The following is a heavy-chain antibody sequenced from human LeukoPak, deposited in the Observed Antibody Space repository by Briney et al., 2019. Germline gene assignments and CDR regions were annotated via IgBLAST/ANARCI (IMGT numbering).Heavy chain of an antibody. CDR3: ARRNYDFWSGYYRNWFDP. Sequence: GASVKVSCKASGGTFSSYAISWVRQAPGQGLEWMGGIIPIFGTANYAQEFQGRVTITADESTSTAYMELSSLRSEDTAVYYCARRNYDFWSGYYRNWFDPWGQGTLVTVSS. CDR2: IIPIFGTA. D-gene: IGHD3-3*01. CDR1: GGTFSSYA. V-gene: IGHV1-69*13. J-gene: IGHJ5*02.